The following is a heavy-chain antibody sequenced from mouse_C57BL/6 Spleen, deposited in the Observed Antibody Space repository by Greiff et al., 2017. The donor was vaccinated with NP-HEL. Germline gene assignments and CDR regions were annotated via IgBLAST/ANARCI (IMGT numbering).Heavy chain of an antibody. CDR2: IYPRDGST. CDR1: GYTFTDHT. D-gene: IGHD3-3*01. CDR3: ATGRLGAGWYFDV. J-gene: IGHJ1*03. Sequence: VKLVESDAELVKPGASVKISCKVSGYTFTDHTIHWMKQRPEQGLEWIGYIYPRDGSTKYNEKFKGKATLTADKSSSTAYMQLNSLTSEDSAVYFCATGRLGAGWYFDVWGTGTTVTVSS. V-gene: IGHV1-78*01.